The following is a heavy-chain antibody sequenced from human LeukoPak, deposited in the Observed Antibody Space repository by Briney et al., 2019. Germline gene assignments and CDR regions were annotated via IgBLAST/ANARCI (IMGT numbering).Heavy chain of an antibody. V-gene: IGHV4-59*01. CDR3: ARLRGNYFPDY. D-gene: IGHD2/OR15-2a*01. Sequence: SETLSLTCTVPGDSISGYYWTWIRQPPGKGLEWIGYIYYSGSINYNPSLKSRITISVDTSKNQFSLRLSSVTAADTAVYYCARLRGNYFPDYWGQGTLVTVSS. J-gene: IGHJ4*02. CDR1: GDSISGYY. CDR2: IYYSGSI.